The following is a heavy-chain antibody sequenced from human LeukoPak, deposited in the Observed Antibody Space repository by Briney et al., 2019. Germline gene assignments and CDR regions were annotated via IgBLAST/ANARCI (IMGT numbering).Heavy chain of an antibody. J-gene: IGHJ5*02. D-gene: IGHD3-10*01. CDR1: GYTFTSYG. Sequence: ASVKVSCKASGYTFTSYGISWVRQAPGQGLEWMRWISAYNGNANYAQKLQGRVTMTTDTSTSTAYMELRSLRSDDTAVYYCARVKRALVRGVIIDTKRLNWFDPWGQGTLVTVSS. V-gene: IGHV1-18*01. CDR2: ISAYNGNA. CDR3: ARVKRALVRGVIIDTKRLNWFDP.